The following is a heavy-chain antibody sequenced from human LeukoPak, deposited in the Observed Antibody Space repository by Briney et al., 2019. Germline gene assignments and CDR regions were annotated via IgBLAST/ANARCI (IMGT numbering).Heavy chain of an antibody. CDR1: GFTVSSNY. CDR2: IYSGGST. CDR3: ARMDYYGSGSYPGTFDY. V-gene: IGHV3-53*01. Sequence: PGGSLRLSCAASGFTVSSNYMSWVRQAPGKGLEWVSVIYSGGSTYYADSVKGRFTISRDNSKNTLYLQMNSLRAEDTAVYYCARMDYYGSGSYPGTFDYWGQGTLVTVSS. J-gene: IGHJ4*02. D-gene: IGHD3-10*01.